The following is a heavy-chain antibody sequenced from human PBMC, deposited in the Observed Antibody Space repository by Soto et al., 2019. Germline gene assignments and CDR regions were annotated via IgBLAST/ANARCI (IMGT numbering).Heavy chain of an antibody. D-gene: IGHD3-9*01. CDR3: AGKNLRYFDQRGSYGMDV. CDR2: IYYSGST. Sequence: LSLTCTVSVGSISSGDYYWSWIRQPPGQGLEWIGYIYYSGSTYYNPSLKSRVTISVDTSKNQFSLKLSSVTAADTAVYYCAGKNLRYFDQRGSYGMDVWGQGTTVTVSS. J-gene: IGHJ6*02. CDR1: VGSISSGDYY. V-gene: IGHV4-30-4*01.